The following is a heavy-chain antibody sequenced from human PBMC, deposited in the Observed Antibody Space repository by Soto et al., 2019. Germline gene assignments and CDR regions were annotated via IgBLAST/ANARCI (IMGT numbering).Heavy chain of an antibody. CDR2: IIPIFGTA. CDR3: AREGITGTSGPGSWFDP. CDR1: GGTFSSYA. Sequence: QVQLVQSGAEVKKPGSSVKVSCKASGGTFSSYAISWVRQAPGQGLEWMGGIIPIFGTANYAQKFQGRVKITADKSTSTAYMELSSLRSEDTAVYYCAREGITGTSGPGSWFDPWGQGTLVTVSS. J-gene: IGHJ5*02. D-gene: IGHD1-7*01. V-gene: IGHV1-69*06.